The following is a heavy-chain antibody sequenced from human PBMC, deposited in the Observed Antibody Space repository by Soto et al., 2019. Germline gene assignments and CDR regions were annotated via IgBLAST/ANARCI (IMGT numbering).Heavy chain of an antibody. Sequence: EVQLLESGGGLVQPGGSLRLSCAASGFTFSSYAMSWVRQAPGKGLEWVSAISGSGGSTYYADSVKGRFTISRDNSKNTLYLQMNSLRAEDTAVYYCASPQELDYYSYGMDVWGQGNTVNVSS. CDR3: ASPQELDYYSYGMDV. V-gene: IGHV3-23*01. CDR2: ISGSGGST. CDR1: GFTFSSYA. J-gene: IGHJ6*02. D-gene: IGHD1-7*01.